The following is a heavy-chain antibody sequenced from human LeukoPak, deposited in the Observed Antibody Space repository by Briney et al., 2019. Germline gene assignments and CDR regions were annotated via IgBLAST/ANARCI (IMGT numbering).Heavy chain of an antibody. J-gene: IGHJ6*03. Sequence: AGGSLRLSCAASGFTLSSNYMSWVRQAPGKGLEWVSVIYSGGSTYYADSVKGRFTISRDNSKNTLYLQMNSLRAEDTAVYYCARDRSVVVPAAMDVWGKGTTVTVSS. D-gene: IGHD2-2*01. V-gene: IGHV3-53*01. CDR3: ARDRSVVVPAAMDV. CDR1: GFTLSSNY. CDR2: IYSGGST.